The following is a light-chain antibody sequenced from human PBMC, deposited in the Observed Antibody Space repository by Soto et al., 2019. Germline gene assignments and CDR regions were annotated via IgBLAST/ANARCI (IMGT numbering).Light chain of an antibody. CDR3: QQYYNIPPT. CDR2: WAS. CDR1: QSVLYNSNNKNY. V-gene: IGKV4-1*01. J-gene: IGKJ1*01. Sequence: DIVMTQSPDSLAVSLGERATVNCKSSQSVLYNSNNKNYLAWYQQKPGQPPKLLIYWASTRESGVPDRFSGRGSGTDFTLTISSLQAEDVAVYYCQQYYNIPPTFGQGTKVEIK.